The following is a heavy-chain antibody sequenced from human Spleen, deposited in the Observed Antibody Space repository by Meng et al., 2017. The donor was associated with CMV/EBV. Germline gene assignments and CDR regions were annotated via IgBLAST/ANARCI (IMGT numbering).Heavy chain of an antibody. J-gene: IGHJ3*02. V-gene: IGHV4-39*01. D-gene: IGHD5-18*01. CDR2: IYYSGST. CDR1: GGSISSYY. CDR3: ARRDTADDTFDI. Sequence: SETLSLTCTVSGGSISSYYWGWIRQPPGKGLEWIGDIYYSGSTYYNPSLKSRVTISVDTPKNQFSLKLTSVTAADTAVYYCARRDTADDTFDIWGQGTMVTVSS.